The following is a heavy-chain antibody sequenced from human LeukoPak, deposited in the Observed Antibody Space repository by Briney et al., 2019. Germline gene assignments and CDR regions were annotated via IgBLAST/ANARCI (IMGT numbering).Heavy chain of an antibody. CDR1: GFTFSTYW. J-gene: IGHJ3*02. CDR2: IKQDGSEK. CDR3: ARDSGSYAFDI. V-gene: IGHV3-7*04. Sequence: GGSLRLSCAASGFTFSTYWMSWVRQAPGKGLEWVANIKQDGSEKYYVDSVKGRFTISRDNAKNSLYLQMNSLRAEDTAVYYCARDSGSYAFDIWGQGTMVTVSS. D-gene: IGHD1-26*01.